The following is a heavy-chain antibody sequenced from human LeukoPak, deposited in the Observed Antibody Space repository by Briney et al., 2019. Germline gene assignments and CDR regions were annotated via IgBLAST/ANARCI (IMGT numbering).Heavy chain of an antibody. Sequence: GDPLKIPGKGSGYSFPTYRIGWVRRIPGKGLGWMGVIYPGDFDNRYSTSFQGQVTISADKSISNAYLQWSSLKASDTAMYYCAGHVGPIHLARYFDYWGQGTLVTVSS. J-gene: IGHJ4*02. CDR2: IYPGDFDN. CDR3: AGHVGPIHLARYFDY. D-gene: IGHD6-6*01. CDR1: GYSFPTYR. V-gene: IGHV5-51*01.